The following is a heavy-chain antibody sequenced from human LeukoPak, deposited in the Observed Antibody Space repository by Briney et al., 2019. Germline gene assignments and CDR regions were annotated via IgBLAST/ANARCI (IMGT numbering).Heavy chain of an antibody. D-gene: IGHD2-2*01. V-gene: IGHV4-59*11. CDR1: GGSISSHY. CDR3: ARVGYYCSSTSCYLGYYYYYRDV. Sequence: SETLSLTCTVSGGSISSHYWSWLRQPPGKGLEWIGYIYYSGSTNYNPSLKSRVTISVDTSKNQFSLKLSSVTAADTAVYYCARVGYYCSSTSCYLGYYYYYRDVWGKGTTVTVSS. CDR2: IYYSGST. J-gene: IGHJ6*03.